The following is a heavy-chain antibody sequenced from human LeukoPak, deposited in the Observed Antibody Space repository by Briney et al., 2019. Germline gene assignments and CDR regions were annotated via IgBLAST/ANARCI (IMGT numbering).Heavy chain of an antibody. CDR2: IDGGNGDT. Sequence: ASVKVSCKASRGTFSSYAISWVRQAPGQRLEWMGWIDGGNGDTRFSQKFQDRVSFTRDTFATTAYMELTSLRSEDTAIYYCARDQSRDIRVDFDCWGQGTLVTVSS. V-gene: IGHV1-3*01. CDR3: ARDQSRDIRVDFDC. J-gene: IGHJ4*02. CDR1: RGTFSSYA. D-gene: IGHD2-15*01.